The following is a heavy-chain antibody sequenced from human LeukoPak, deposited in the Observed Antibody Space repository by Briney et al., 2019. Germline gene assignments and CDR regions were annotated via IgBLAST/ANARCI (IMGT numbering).Heavy chain of an antibody. CDR1: GSTFSTYG. Sequence: PGGSLRLSCAASGSTFSTYGMSWVRQALGKGLEWVSAINGGGGSTYYADSVKGRFTISRDNAKNSLYLQMNSLRAEDTAVYYCARDRGGSGSYYINAFDIWGQGTMVTVSS. D-gene: IGHD1-26*01. V-gene: IGHV3-23*01. CDR3: ARDRGGSGSYYINAFDI. J-gene: IGHJ3*02. CDR2: INGGGGST.